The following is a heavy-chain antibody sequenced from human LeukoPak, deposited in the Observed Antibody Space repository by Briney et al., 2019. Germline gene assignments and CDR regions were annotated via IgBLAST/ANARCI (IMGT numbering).Heavy chain of an antibody. CDR3: ARVSTPYSSSWYSPVDY. Sequence: QPGGSLSLSCAASGFTFSSYEMNWVRQAPGKGLEWVSYISSSGSTIYYADSVKGRFTISRDNAKNSLYLQMNSLRAEDTAVYYCARVSTPYSSSWYSPVDYWGQGTLVTVSS. CDR2: ISSSGSTI. D-gene: IGHD6-13*01. J-gene: IGHJ4*02. CDR1: GFTFSSYE. V-gene: IGHV3-48*03.